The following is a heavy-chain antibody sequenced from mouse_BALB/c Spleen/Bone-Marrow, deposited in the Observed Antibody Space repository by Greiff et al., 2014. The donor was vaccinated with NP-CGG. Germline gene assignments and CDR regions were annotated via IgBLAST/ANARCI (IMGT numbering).Heavy chain of an antibody. CDR3: TRSNYGYWYFDV. D-gene: IGHD1-1*01. CDR1: GYTFSSYY. J-gene: IGHJ1*01. V-gene: IGHV1-53*01. Sequence: VQLQQSGAELVKPGASVKLSCKASGYTFSSYYMYWVKQRPGQGLEWIGKINPSNGGTKFNEKLKSKATLTVDKSSSTAYMQLSSLTSEDSAVYYCTRSNYGYWYFDVWGAGTTVTVSS. CDR2: INPSNGGT.